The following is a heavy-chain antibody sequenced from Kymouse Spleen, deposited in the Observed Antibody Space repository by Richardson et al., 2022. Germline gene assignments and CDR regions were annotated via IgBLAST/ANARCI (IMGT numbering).Heavy chain of an antibody. J-gene: IGHJ4*02. Sequence: QVQLQQWGAGLLKPSETLSLTCAVYGGSFSGYYWSWIRQPPGKGLEWIGEINHSGSTNYNPSLKSRVTISVDTSKNQFSLKLSSVTAADTAVYYCARGNYYGSGSYYTFFDYWGQGTLVTVSS. CDR3: ARGNYYGSGSYYTFFDY. D-gene: IGHD3-10*01. V-gene: IGHV4-34*01. CDR2: INHSGST. CDR1: GGSFSGYY.